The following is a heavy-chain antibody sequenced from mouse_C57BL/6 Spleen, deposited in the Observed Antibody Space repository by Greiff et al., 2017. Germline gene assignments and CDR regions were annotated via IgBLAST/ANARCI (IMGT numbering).Heavy chain of an antibody. D-gene: IGHD2-4*01. CDR1: GYTFTDYY. J-gene: IGHJ3*01. Sequence: EVQLQQSGPELVKPGASVKISCKASGYTFTDYYMNWVKQSHGKSLEWIGDINPNNGGTSYNQKFKGKATLTVDKSSSTAYMELRSLTSEDSAVYYCARRVYYDYDVGFAYWGQGTLVTVSA. CDR2: INPNNGGT. CDR3: ARRVYYDYDVGFAY. V-gene: IGHV1-26*01.